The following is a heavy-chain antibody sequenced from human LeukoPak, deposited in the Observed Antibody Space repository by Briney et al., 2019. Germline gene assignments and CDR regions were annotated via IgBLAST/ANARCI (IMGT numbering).Heavy chain of an antibody. J-gene: IGHJ6*02. CDR3: AKTHYDLLDV. V-gene: IGHV3-23*01. Sequence: GESLRLSCAASGFSFSTSPMSWVRLPPGKGLEWVSAMNNGPGATFYRDSVRGRFTISRDDSKSTLYLQMNSLRAEDTGTYYCAKTHYDLLDVWGQGTTVTVSS. CDR1: GFSFSTSP. CDR2: MNNGPGAT. D-gene: IGHD5-12*01.